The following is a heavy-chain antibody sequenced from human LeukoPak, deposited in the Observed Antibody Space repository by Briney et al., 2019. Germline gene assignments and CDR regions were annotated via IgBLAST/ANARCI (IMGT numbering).Heavy chain of an antibody. V-gene: IGHV4-39*07. CDR3: ARGENWFDP. CDR2: IHSTGST. Sequence: SETLSLTCAVSGGSISSTSYYWAWIRQPPGKGLEWIANIHSTGSTYYNPSLKSRVTISVDTSKNQFSLKLSSVTAADTAVYYCARGENWFDPWGQGTLVTVSS. CDR1: GGSISSTSYY. J-gene: IGHJ5*02.